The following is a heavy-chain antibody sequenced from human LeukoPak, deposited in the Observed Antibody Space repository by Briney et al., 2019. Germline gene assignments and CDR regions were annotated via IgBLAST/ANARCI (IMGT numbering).Heavy chain of an antibody. D-gene: IGHD3-3*01. CDR2: TSSDGSSK. V-gene: IGHV3-30*18. Sequence: PGTSLRLSCAASGFTFSNYGMHWVRQAPGKGLEWVAGTSSDGSSKYYADSVKGQFTISRDNSKNTLYLQMDSLRAEDTAVYYCAKSAISFGVVIIYFDYWGQGTLVTVSS. J-gene: IGHJ4*02. CDR3: AKSAISFGVVIIYFDY. CDR1: GFTFSNYG.